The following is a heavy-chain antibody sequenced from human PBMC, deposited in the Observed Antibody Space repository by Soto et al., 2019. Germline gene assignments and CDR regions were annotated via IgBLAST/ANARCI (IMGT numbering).Heavy chain of an antibody. Sequence: EVQLVESGGGLVQPGGSLRLSCEASGFIFSDYWMAWVHQGPRKGLEWVASIKKDGSEKYYGDSVRGRFTISRDNSKNSLFLQMNSLRAEDTALYYCAKGGGTYYAGLFDSWGQGALVTVSS. CDR2: IKKDGSEK. D-gene: IGHD3-22*01. J-gene: IGHJ5*01. CDR3: AKGGGTYYAGLFDS. CDR1: GFIFSDYW. V-gene: IGHV3-7*03.